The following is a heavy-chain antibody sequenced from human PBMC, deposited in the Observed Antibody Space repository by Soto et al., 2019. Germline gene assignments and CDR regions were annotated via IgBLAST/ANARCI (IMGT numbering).Heavy chain of an antibody. Sequence: GGSLRLSCAASGFTFSSYGMHWVRQAPGKGLEWVAVIWYDGSNKYYADSVKGRFTISRDNSKNTLYLQMNSLRAEDTAVYYCARAAPDTAMVSWGQGTLVTVSS. CDR1: GFTFSSYG. V-gene: IGHV3-33*01. J-gene: IGHJ4*02. CDR2: IWYDGSNK. CDR3: ARAAPDTAMVS. D-gene: IGHD5-18*01.